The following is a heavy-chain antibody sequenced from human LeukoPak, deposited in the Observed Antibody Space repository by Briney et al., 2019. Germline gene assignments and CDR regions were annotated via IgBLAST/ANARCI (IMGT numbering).Heavy chain of an antibody. CDR2: INPNMGGT. D-gene: IGHD3-10*01. V-gene: IGHV1-2*02. J-gene: IGHJ5*02. Sequence: GASVKVSCKASGYTFTGYYMHWVRQALGQGLEWMGWINPNMGGTNYAQKFQGRVTMTRDTSISTAYMALSRLRSDDTAVYYCARDTRYYGSGSPTSFDPWGQGTLVTVSS. CDR1: GYTFTGYY. CDR3: ARDTRYYGSGSPTSFDP.